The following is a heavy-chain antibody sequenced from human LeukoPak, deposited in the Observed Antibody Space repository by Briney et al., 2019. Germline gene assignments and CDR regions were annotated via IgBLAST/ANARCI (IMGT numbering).Heavy chain of an antibody. CDR3: ARVTGGYSYGPNWFDP. CDR1: GGSISSYY. CDR2: IYYSGST. V-gene: IGHV4-59*01. Sequence: PSETLSLTCTVSGGSISSYYWSWIRQPPGKGLEWIGYIYYSGSTNYNPSLKSRVTISVDTSKNQFSLKLSSVTAADTVVYYCARVTGGYSYGPNWFDPWGQGTLVTVSS. D-gene: IGHD5-18*01. J-gene: IGHJ5*02.